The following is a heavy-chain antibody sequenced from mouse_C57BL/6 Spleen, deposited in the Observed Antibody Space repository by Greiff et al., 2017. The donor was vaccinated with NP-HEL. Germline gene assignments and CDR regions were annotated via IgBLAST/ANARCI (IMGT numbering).Heavy chain of an antibody. V-gene: IGHV5-16*01. Sequence: EVMLVESEGGLVQPGSSMKLSCTASGFTFSDYYMAWVRQVPEKGLEWVANINYDGSSTYYLDSLKSRFIISRDNAKNILYLQMSSLKSEDTATYYCARDDYYGFDYWGQGTTLTVSS. CDR2: INYDGSST. J-gene: IGHJ2*01. CDR3: ARDDYYGFDY. CDR1: GFTFSDYY. D-gene: IGHD1-1*01.